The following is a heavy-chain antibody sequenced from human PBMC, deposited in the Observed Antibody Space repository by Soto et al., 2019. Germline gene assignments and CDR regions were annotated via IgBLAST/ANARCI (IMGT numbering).Heavy chain of an antibody. D-gene: IGHD2-2*01. CDR1: GGSITRSGYY. CDR2: TSNSGST. V-gene: IGHV4-31*03. CDR3: ARGGGSTKVDY. Sequence: QVQLQESGPGLVKPSQTLSLTCTVSGGSITRSGYYWSWIRQHPGEGLEWIGFTSNSGSTSYNPSLKSRVTISVVTSSNQFSLNLKSVTAADTAVYYCARGGGSTKVDYWGQGTLVTVSP. J-gene: IGHJ4*02.